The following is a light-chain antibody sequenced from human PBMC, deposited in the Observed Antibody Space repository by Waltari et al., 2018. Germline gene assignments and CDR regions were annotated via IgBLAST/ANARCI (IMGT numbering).Light chain of an antibody. J-gene: IGKJ1*01. Sequence: EIVLTQSTDTLSLSPGERATLSCRASQKITSGYLAVYQQKPGQTPRLLIYTASSRATGTPDRFTGSGSGTDFTLILSRLEPEAFAVYYCQQYVSSRRAFGQGTKVEIK. CDR1: QKITSGY. CDR2: TAS. CDR3: QQYVSSRRA. V-gene: IGKV3-20*01.